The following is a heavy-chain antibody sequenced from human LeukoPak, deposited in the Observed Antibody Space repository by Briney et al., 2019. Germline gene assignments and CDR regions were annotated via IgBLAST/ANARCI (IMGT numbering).Heavy chain of an antibody. CDR2: ISAYNGNT. CDR3: AGVWGSSWLYYFDY. D-gene: IGHD6-13*01. V-gene: IGHV1-18*01. J-gene: IGHJ4*02. CDR1: GYTFTSYG. Sequence: GASVKVSCKASGYTFTSYGISWVRQAPGQGLEWMGWISAYNGNTNYAQKPQGRVTMTTDTSTSTAYMELRSLRSDDTAVYYCAGVWGSSWLYYFDYWGQGTLVTVSS.